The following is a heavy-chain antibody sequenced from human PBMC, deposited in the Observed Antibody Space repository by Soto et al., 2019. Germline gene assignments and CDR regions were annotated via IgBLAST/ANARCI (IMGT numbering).Heavy chain of an antibody. D-gene: IGHD2-21*01. CDR3: ARDGDNPSDNMVIYYYYYYMDV. Sequence: GGSLRLSCVASGFTFSKNGMHWVRQAPGKGLEWVAVIWHDGSNKYYADSVKGRFTISRDNSKNTLYLQMNSLRAEDTAVYYCARDGDNPSDNMVIYYYYYYMDVWGKGTTVTVSS. CDR1: GFTFSKNG. V-gene: IGHV3-33*01. CDR2: IWHDGSNK. J-gene: IGHJ6*03.